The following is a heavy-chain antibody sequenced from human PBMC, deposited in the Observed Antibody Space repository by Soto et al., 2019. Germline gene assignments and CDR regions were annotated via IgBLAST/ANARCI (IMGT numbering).Heavy chain of an antibody. D-gene: IGHD3-16*01. J-gene: IGHJ6*03. CDR2: ISGSGGST. CDR3: AKVGGGSSSEPYDYIWGSASYYYMDV. Sequence: GGSLRLSCAASGFTFSSYAMSWVRQAPGKGLEWVSAISGSGGSTYYADSVKGRFTISRDNSKNTLYLQMNSLRAEDTAVYYCAKVGGGSSSEPYDYIWGSASYYYMDVWGKGTTVTVSS. V-gene: IGHV3-23*01. CDR1: GFTFSSYA.